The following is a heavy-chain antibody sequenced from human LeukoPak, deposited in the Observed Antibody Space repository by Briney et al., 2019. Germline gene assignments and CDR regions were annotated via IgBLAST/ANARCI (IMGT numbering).Heavy chain of an antibody. CDR1: GFIFNDYF. CDR2: ITNNGRKT. J-gene: IGHJ4*02. CDR3: ARAGMDSRGYYQGFDY. D-gene: IGHD3-22*01. Sequence: GGSLRLSYAASGFIFNDYFMGWIRQTPGKGLEWVSYITNNGRKTYYADSMKGRFTISRDNAKNSLYLQMNSLRAEDTALYYCARAGMDSRGYYQGFDYWGQGTLVTVSS. V-gene: IGHV3-11*04.